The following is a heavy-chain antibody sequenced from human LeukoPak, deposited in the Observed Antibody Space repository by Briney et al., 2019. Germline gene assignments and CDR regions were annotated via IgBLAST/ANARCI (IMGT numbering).Heavy chain of an antibody. Sequence: GGSLRLSCAASGFTFSRYWMSWVRQAPRKGLEWVANIKQDRSETYYVDSMKGRFTISRDNAKNSLYLQMNSLRAEDTAVYYCARDKGDYDTSGSLFIFGGQGTLVTVSS. CDR2: IKQDRSET. J-gene: IGHJ4*02. CDR1: GFTFSRYW. V-gene: IGHV3-7*03. D-gene: IGHD3-22*01. CDR3: ARDKGDYDTSGSLFIF.